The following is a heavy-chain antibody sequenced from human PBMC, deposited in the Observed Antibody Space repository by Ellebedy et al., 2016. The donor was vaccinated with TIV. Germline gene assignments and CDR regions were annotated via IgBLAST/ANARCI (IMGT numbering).Heavy chain of an antibody. CDR2: INHSGST. CDR1: GGSFSGYY. J-gene: IGHJ6*02. V-gene: IGHV4-34*01. CDR3: ARAALGQLWPYYYYGMDV. D-gene: IGHD5-18*01. Sequence: SETLSLTXAVYGGSFSGYYWSWIRQPPGKGLEWIGEINHSGSTNYNPSLKSRVTMSVDTSKNQFSLKLSSVTAADTAVYYCARAALGQLWPYYYYGMDVWGQGTTVTVSS.